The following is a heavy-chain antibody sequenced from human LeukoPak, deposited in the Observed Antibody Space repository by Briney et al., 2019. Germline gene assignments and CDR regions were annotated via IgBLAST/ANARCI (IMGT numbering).Heavy chain of an antibody. CDR2: ISAYNGNT. J-gene: IGHJ6*03. D-gene: IGHD5-18*01. Sequence: GESLKISCKASGYTFTSYGISWVRQAPGQGLEWMGWISAYNGNTNYAQKLQGRVTMTTDTSTSTAYMELRSLRSDDTAVYYCARHTAMVTKLRYYYYYYMDVWGKGTTVTVSS. V-gene: IGHV1-18*01. CDR3: ARHTAMVTKLRYYYYYYMDV. CDR1: GYTFTSYG.